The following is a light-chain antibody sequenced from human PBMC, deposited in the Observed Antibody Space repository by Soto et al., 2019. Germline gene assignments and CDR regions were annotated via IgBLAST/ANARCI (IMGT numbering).Light chain of an antibody. Sequence: QSVLTQPASVSGSPGQSITISCTGTSSDIGSYDYVSWYQQHPGKAPKLMIYEVTDRPSGVSPRFSGSKSANTASLTISGLQTEDEADYYCSSYTSSTSVVFGGGTQLTVL. J-gene: IGLJ2*01. CDR2: EVT. V-gene: IGLV2-14*01. CDR3: SSYTSSTSVV. CDR1: SSDIGSYDY.